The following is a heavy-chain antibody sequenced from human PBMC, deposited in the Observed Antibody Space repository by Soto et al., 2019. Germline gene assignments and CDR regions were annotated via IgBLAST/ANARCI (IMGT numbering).Heavy chain of an antibody. D-gene: IGHD4-4*01. Sequence: TSETLSLTCTVSGGSISSYYGSWIRQPPGKGLEWIGYIYYSGSTNYNPSLKSRVTISVDTSKNQFSLKLSSVTAADTAVYYCARAKFSRTPTYYYYYHYMDVWGKGTTVTVSS. CDR2: IYYSGST. J-gene: IGHJ6*03. CDR3: ARAKFSRTPTYYYYYHYMDV. V-gene: IGHV4-59*01. CDR1: GGSISSYY.